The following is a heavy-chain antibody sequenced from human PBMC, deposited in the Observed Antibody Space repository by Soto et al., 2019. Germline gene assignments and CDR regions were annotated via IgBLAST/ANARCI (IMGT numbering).Heavy chain of an antibody. CDR1: GDSISSGDYY. V-gene: IGHV4-30-4*02. CDR2: IYYSGTT. J-gene: IGHJ6*02. CDR3: ARDRPITIFGGVTSYYYGMDV. Sequence: SETLSVTCTVSGDSISSGDYYWSWVRQSPGKGLEWIGCIYYSGTTYYNPSLETRLTMSVDTSKNQFSLKLSSVTAADTAVYYCARDRPITIFGGVTSYYYGMDVWGQGTTVTVSS. D-gene: IGHD3-3*01.